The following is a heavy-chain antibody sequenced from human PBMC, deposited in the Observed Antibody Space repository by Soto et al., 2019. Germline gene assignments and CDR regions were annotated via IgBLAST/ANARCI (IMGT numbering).Heavy chain of an antibody. D-gene: IGHD2-21*01. J-gene: IGHJ5*02. Sequence: QVQLVQSGPEVKKPGASVKVSCKASGYTFTRYAMHWVRQAPGQVLEWMGWINTGNGNTHYSQKFQGRVTFTRDASATTAYMELSSLTSEDTALYYCARNVDWLDPWGQGTLVTVSS. V-gene: IGHV1-3*04. CDR1: GYTFTRYA. CDR3: ARNVDWLDP. CDR2: INTGNGNT.